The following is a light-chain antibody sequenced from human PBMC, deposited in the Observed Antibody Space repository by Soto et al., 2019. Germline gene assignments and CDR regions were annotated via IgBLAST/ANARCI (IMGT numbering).Light chain of an antibody. CDR1: TSDVGGYNY. Sequence: QSALTQPASVSGSPGQSITISCTGTTSDVGGYNYVSWYQHHPGKAPKLLIYEVSNRPSGISTRFSASKSGNTASLTISGLQAEDEADYYCSSYTSNTAWVFGAGTTLTVL. CDR2: EVS. J-gene: IGLJ3*02. V-gene: IGLV2-14*01. CDR3: SSYTSNTAWV.